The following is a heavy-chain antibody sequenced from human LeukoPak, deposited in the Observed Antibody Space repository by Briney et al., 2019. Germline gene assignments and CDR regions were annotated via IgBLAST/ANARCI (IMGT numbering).Heavy chain of an antibody. Sequence: PGGSLRLSCAASGFTFSGSAMSWVRQAPGKGLEWVSTISGSGSSTYYADSVKGRFTISRDNSKNTLYLQMRSLRAEDTAVYYCAARGSYDAFDIWGQGTMVTVSS. V-gene: IGHV3-23*01. CDR3: AARGSYDAFDI. D-gene: IGHD3-10*01. CDR2: ISGSGSST. CDR1: GFTFSGSA. J-gene: IGHJ3*02.